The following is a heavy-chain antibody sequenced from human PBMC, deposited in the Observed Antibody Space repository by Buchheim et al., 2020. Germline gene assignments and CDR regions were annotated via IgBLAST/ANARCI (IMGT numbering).Heavy chain of an antibody. J-gene: IGHJ6*02. CDR2: ISHTGTT. CDR1: GGSITSGRLY. CDR3: ARDGAATKYYGMDV. D-gene: IGHD4-17*01. V-gene: IGHV4-31*03. Sequence: QVQLQESGPGLVKPSQTLSLTCSVSGGSITSGRLYWNWIRQLPGKGLEWIGYISHTGTTFYSTSLKSRVTISIDTSKNQFSLHLNSVTAADTAVYYCARDGAATKYYGMDVWGQGT.